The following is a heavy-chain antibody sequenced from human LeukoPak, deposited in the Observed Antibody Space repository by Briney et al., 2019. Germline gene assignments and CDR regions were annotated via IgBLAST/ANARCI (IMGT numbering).Heavy chain of an antibody. J-gene: IGHJ4*02. CDR3: ARGHPHDIAVPN. V-gene: IGHV4-61*08. D-gene: IGHD6-19*01. CDR1: GGSVSGGDSY. Sequence: PSETLSLTCNVSGGSVSGGDSYWTWIRQPPGKGLEWIGEINHSGSTNYNPSLKSRVTISVDTSKNQFSLKLSSVTAADTAVYYCARGHPHDIAVPNWGQGTLVTVSS. CDR2: INHSGST.